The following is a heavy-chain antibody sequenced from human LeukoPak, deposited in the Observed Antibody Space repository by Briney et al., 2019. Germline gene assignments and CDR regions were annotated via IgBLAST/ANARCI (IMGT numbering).Heavy chain of an antibody. CDR2: TYYRSKWNH. V-gene: IGHV6-1*01. Sequence: SQTLSLTCAISGDSVSSNSAAWNWIRQSPSRGLEWLGRTYYRSKWNHDYVGSVKSRITTNPDTSKNQSCLQLNSVTPEDTAVSYCAKDPLGSSWYYFDYWGQGTLVTVPS. CDR1: GDSVSSNSAA. J-gene: IGHJ4*02. D-gene: IGHD6-13*01. CDR3: AKDPLGSSWYYFDY.